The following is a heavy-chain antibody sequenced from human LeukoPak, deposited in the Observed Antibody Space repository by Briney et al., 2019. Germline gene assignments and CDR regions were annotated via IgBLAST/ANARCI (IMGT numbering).Heavy chain of an antibody. CDR3: AKDLYGYYAMDV. Sequence: PGGSLRLSCAASGFTFSSYAMSWVRQAPGKGLEWVSTISGSGGSTYYADSVKGRFTISRDNSKNTLYLQMNSLRAEDTAVYYCAKDLYGYYAMDVWGQGTTVTVSS. CDR2: ISGSGGST. V-gene: IGHV3-23*01. J-gene: IGHJ6*02. CDR1: GFTFSSYA. D-gene: IGHD5-18*01.